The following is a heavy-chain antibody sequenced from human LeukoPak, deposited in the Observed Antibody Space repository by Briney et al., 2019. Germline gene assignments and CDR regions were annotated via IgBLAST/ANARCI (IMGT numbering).Heavy chain of an antibody. D-gene: IGHD3-10*02. V-gene: IGHV3-23*01. CDR2: TNSGGTTT. CDR1: GFPFSDFS. CDR3: AKQSYARSLGE. J-gene: IGHJ4*02. Sequence: PGGSLRLSCATSGFPFSDFSMTWVRQAPGKGLEWISTTNSGGTTTYYAESVKGCFTISRDNFKNALYLQMSSLRVEDTAIYYCAKQSYARSLGEGGPGTLVTVSS.